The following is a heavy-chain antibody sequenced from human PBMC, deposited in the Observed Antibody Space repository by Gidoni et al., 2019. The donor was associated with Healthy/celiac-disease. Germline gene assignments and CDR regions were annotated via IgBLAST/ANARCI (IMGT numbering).Heavy chain of an antibody. D-gene: IGHD3-22*01. CDR2: IWYDGSNK. CDR3: ARAGYYDSSGLDY. J-gene: IGHJ4*02. CDR1: GFTFSSYG. V-gene: IGHV3-33*01. Sequence: GVVQPGRSLRLSCAASGFTFSSYGMPWVRQAPGKGLGWVAVIWYDGSNKYYEDSVKGRFTISRDNSKNTLYLQMNSRRAEDTAVDYCARAGYYDSSGLDYWGQGTLVTVSS.